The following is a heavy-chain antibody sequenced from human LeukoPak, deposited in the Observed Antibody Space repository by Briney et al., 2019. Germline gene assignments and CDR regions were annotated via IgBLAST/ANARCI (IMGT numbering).Heavy chain of an antibody. J-gene: IGHJ6*02. D-gene: IGHD3-22*01. V-gene: IGHV1-18*01. CDR2: ISAYNGNT. Sequence: VASVKVCCKASGYTFTSYGISWVRQAPGQGLEWMGWISAYNGNTNYAQKLQGRVTMTTDTSTSAAYMELRSLRSDDTAVYYCASSYYYDSSGWYYYYGMDVWGQGTTVTVSS. CDR3: ASSYYYDSSGWYYYYGMDV. CDR1: GYTFTSYG.